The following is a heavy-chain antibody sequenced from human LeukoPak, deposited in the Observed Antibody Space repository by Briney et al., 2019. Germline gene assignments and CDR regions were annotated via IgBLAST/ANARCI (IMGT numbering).Heavy chain of an antibody. V-gene: IGHV3-33*03. CDR2: ILYDGSRK. CDR3: ANFEGSSQAFHI. J-gene: IGHJ3*02. Sequence: GSLRLSCAASGFSFSSYGMHWVRQAPGKGLEWVANILYDGSRKNYADSVKGRFSVYRDNSNYSLYLQMNSLRIEDTAVYYCANFEGSSQAFHIWGQGTLVTVSS. CDR1: GFSFSSYG. D-gene: IGHD6-13*01.